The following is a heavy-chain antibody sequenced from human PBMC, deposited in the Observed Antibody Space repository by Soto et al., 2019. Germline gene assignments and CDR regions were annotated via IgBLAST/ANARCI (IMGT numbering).Heavy chain of an antibody. Sequence: PGGSLRLSCAASGFTFSSYAMHWVRQAPGKGLEWVAVISYDGSNKYYADSVKGRFTISRDNSKNTLYLQMNSLRAEDTAVYYCAREPDHLFWSGYPYGMDVWGQGTTVTVYS. V-gene: IGHV3-30-3*01. CDR3: AREPDHLFWSGYPYGMDV. CDR1: GFTFSSYA. D-gene: IGHD3-3*01. J-gene: IGHJ6*02. CDR2: ISYDGSNK.